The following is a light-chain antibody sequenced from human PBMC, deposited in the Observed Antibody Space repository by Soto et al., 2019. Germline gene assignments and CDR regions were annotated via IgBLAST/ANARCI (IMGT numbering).Light chain of an antibody. Sequence: DIQMTQSPSSLSASVGDRVTITCRASQTISSYLNWYQQKPGRAPKLLTYAASTLQTGVPSRFSGSGSGTVFTLTINSLQPEDFATYYCQQSYDTPITFGQGTRLAIK. J-gene: IGKJ5*01. CDR3: QQSYDTPIT. V-gene: IGKV1-39*01. CDR1: QTISSY. CDR2: AAS.